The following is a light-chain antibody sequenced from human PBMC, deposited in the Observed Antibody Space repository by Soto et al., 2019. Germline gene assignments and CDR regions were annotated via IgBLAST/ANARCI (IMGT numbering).Light chain of an antibody. CDR1: NSNIGSNT. V-gene: IGLV1-44*01. J-gene: IGLJ2*01. CDR3: AAWDDILNGVV. Sequence: QSVLTQPPSASGTPGQRVTISCSGSNSNIGSNTVHWYQQLPGTAPKLLIYSNNQQPSGVPDRFSGSKSGTSAALSISGLQSEDEADYYCAAWDDILNGVVFGGGTQLTVL. CDR2: SNN.